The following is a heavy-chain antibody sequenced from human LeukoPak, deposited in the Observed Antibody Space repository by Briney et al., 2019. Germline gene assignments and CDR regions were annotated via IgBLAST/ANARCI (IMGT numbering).Heavy chain of an antibody. CDR3: ATGSYYYGSGSYHFDY. CDR2: FDPEDGET. D-gene: IGHD3-10*01. V-gene: IGHV1-24*01. Sequence: GASVKVSCKVSGYTLTELSMHWVRQAPGKGLEWMGGFDPEDGETIYAQKFQGRVTMTEDTPTDTAYMELSSLRSEDTAVYYCATGSYYYGSGSYHFDYWGQGTLVTVSS. J-gene: IGHJ4*02. CDR1: GYTLTELS.